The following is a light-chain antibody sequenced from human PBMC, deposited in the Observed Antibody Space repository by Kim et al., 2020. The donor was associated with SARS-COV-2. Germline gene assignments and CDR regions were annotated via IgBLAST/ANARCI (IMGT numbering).Light chain of an antibody. Sequence: GKKVASSCTRTSGSIDDNYVQWYQQRPGGVPTTVIYEDDQRPSGVSDRFSGSIDNSSNSASLTISGLRTEDEADYYCQSYNRDNVIFGGGTQLTVL. CDR1: SGSIDDNY. CDR2: EDD. J-gene: IGLJ2*01. V-gene: IGLV6-57*03. CDR3: QSYNRDNVI.